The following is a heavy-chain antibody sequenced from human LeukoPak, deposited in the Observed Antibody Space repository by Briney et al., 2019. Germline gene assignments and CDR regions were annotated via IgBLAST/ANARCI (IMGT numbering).Heavy chain of an antibody. Sequence: TSETLSLTCTVSGXSVSSGSYYWSWVRQSPGKGLEWIGCMYYRGSSNYNPSLKSRVTILVDTSKNQFSLKLSSVTAADTAVYYCARGGIQLPDYWGQRILVTVSS. CDR2: MYYRGSS. CDR1: GXSVSSGSYY. CDR3: ARGGIQLPDY. V-gene: IGHV4-61*01. D-gene: IGHD5-18*01. J-gene: IGHJ4*02.